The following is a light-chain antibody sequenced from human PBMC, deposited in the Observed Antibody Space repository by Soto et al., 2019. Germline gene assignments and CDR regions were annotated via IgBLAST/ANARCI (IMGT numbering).Light chain of an antibody. CDR1: TSDIGFSYY. CDR3: QSHDNSLSGYV. J-gene: IGLJ1*01. Sequence: SVLTQSASVSGSPGQSITISCTGTTSDIGFSYYVSWYQQHPDKAPKLIIYDVSDRPSGVSDRFSGSKSGNTASLTISGLQAEDAADYYCQSHDNSLSGYVFGAGTKVTVL. CDR2: DVS. V-gene: IGLV2-14*03.